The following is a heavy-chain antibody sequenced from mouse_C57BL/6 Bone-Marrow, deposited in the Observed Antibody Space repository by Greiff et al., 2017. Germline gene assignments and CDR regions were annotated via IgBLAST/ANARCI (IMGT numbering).Heavy chain of an antibody. J-gene: IGHJ1*03. CDR3: ARDGYSVAWSFGV. V-gene: IGHV1-55*01. CDR2: IYPGSGST. CDR1: GYTFTSSW. D-gene: IGHD2-3*01. Sequence: QVQLQQPGPELVKPGASVKMSCKASGYTFTSSWITWVKQRPGQGLEWIGDIYPGSGSTNYNEKFKSKATLTVDTSSSTAYMQLSSLTSEDCAVCYCARDGYSVAWSFGVWGTGTTVTVTS.